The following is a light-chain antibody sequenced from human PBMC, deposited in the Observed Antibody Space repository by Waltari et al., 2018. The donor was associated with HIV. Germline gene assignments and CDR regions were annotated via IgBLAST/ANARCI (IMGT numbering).Light chain of an antibody. CDR2: YDS. V-gene: IGLV3-21*04. CDR3: QVWDSSSDQWV. CDR1: ILDIYR. Sequence: STVLTQPPSVSVAPGKTARLTCGGTILDIYRLHWYQQEPGPAPLRVLSYDSDRPSGIPERFSGSNSGNTATLSISRVEVGDEADYYCQVWDSSSDQWVFGGGTKLTVL. J-gene: IGLJ3*02.